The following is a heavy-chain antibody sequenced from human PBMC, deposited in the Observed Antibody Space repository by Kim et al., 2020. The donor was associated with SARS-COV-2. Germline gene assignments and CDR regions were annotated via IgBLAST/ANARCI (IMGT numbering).Heavy chain of an antibody. J-gene: IGHJ4*02. CDR3: ARGCQYSSSWQDY. CDR2: INHSGST. Sequence: SETLSLTCAVYGGSFSGYYWSWIRQPPGKGLEWIGEINHSGSTNYNPSLKSRVTISVDTSKNQFSLKLSSVTAADTAVYYCARGCQYSSSWQDYWGQGTLVTVSS. V-gene: IGHV4-34*01. D-gene: IGHD6-13*01. CDR1: GGSFSGYY.